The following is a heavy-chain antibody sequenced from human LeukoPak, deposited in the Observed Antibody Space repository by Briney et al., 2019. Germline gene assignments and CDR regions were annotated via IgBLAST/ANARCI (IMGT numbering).Heavy chain of an antibody. CDR3: ATLILAAAGGGWFDP. Sequence: GASVKVSCKISGYTLTEVSMHWVRQAPGKGLEWMGGFDPADGEPIYAQKFQGRVTMSEDTSTDTAYMDLSSLRPEDTAVYYCATLILAAAGGGWFDPWGQGTLVTVSS. V-gene: IGHV1-24*01. J-gene: IGHJ5*02. CDR2: FDPADGEP. CDR1: GYTLTEVS. D-gene: IGHD6-13*01.